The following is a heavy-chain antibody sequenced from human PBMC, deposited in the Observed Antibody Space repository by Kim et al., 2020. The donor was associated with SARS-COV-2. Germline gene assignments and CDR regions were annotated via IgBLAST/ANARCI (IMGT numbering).Heavy chain of an antibody. J-gene: IGHJ4*02. V-gene: IGHV4-34*01. Sequence: RVTISVDTSKNQFSLKLSSVTAADTAVYYCARVAPKVDIVVVVAATRFDYWGQGTLVTVSS. D-gene: IGHD2-15*01. CDR3: ARVAPKVDIVVVVAATRFDY.